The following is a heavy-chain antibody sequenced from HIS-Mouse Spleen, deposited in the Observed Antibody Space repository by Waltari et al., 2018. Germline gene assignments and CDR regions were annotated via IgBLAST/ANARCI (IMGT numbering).Heavy chain of an antibody. CDR1: GGSISSSSYY. D-gene: IGHD6-13*01. CDR3: AREIPYSSSWYDWYFDL. V-gene: IGHV4-39*07. CDR2: IYYSGST. Sequence: QLHLQESGPGLAKPSETLPLPCAVSGGSISSSSYYRGWIRQPPGTGLEWIGSIYYSGSTYYNPSLKSRVTISVDTSKNQFSLKLSSVTAADTAVYYCAREIPYSSSWYDWYFDLWGRGTLVTVSS. J-gene: IGHJ2*01.